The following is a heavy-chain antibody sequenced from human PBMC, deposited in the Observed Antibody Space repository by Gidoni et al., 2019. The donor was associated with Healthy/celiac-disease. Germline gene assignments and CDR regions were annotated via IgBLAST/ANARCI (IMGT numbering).Heavy chain of an antibody. CDR2: ISAYNGNT. V-gene: IGHV1-18*01. CDR1: GYTFTRYG. Sequence: QVQLVQSGAEVKKPGASVKVSCKASGYTFTRYGISWVRQAPGQGLEWMGWISAYNGNTNYAQKLQGRVTMTTDTSTSTAYMELRSLRSDDTAVYYCARDLSAGRYYYYGMDVWGQGTTVTVSS. D-gene: IGHD2-15*01. CDR3: ARDLSAGRYYYYGMDV. J-gene: IGHJ6*02.